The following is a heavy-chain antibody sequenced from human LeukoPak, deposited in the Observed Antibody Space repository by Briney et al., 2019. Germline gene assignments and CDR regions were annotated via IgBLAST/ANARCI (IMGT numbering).Heavy chain of an antibody. CDR2: ISYDGSNK. CDR3: AKDKIWGEDYFDY. CDR1: GFIFSNYG. D-gene: IGHD3-16*01. J-gene: IGHJ4*02. Sequence: QAGGSLRLSCAASGFIFSNYGMHWVRQAPGKGLEWVAIISYDGSNKYYADSVKGRFTISRDNSKNTLYLQMNSLRAEDTAVYYCAKDKIWGEDYFDYWGQGTLVTVSS. V-gene: IGHV3-30*18.